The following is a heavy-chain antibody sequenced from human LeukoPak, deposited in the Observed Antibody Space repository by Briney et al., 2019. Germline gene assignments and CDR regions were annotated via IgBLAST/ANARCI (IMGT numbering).Heavy chain of an antibody. J-gene: IGHJ3*01. CDR2: TYYRSQWKN. V-gene: IGHV6-1*01. CDR1: GDSVSNNNYA. Sequence: SQTLSLTCAISGDSVSNNNYAWNWIRQSPWRGLEWLGRTYYRSQWKNDYARFVMGRISVDPDTSKNQFSLQLTSVTPDNTAGYYCAGGYAFDVWGQGTMVTVSS. CDR3: AGGYAFDV.